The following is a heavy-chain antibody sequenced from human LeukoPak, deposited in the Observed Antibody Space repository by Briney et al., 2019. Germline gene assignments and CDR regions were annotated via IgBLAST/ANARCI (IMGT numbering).Heavy chain of an antibody. V-gene: IGHV1-18*01. CDR2: ISAYNGNT. CDR3: ARGGRRPGFTIFGVVIDPFDY. J-gene: IGHJ4*02. D-gene: IGHD3-3*01. CDR1: GYTFTSYG. Sequence: ASVKASCKASGYTFTSYGISWVRQAPGQGLEWMGWISAYNGNTNYAQKLQGRVTMTTDTSTSTAYMELRSLRSDDTAVYYCARGGRRPGFTIFGVVIDPFDYWGQGTLVTVSS.